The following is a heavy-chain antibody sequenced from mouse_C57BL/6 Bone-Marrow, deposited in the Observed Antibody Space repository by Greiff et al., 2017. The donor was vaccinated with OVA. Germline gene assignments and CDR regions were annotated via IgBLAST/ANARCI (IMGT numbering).Heavy chain of an antibody. CDR3: AAYYSNSDY. CDR1: GYTFTSYW. D-gene: IGHD2-5*01. Sequence: QVQLQQPGAELVMPGASVKLSCKASGYTFTSYWMPWVKQRPGQGLEWIGEIDPSDSYTNYNQKFKGKSTLTVDKSSSTAYMQLSSLTSEDSAVYYCAAYYSNSDYWGQGATLTVSS. J-gene: IGHJ2*01. CDR2: IDPSDSYT. V-gene: IGHV1-69*01.